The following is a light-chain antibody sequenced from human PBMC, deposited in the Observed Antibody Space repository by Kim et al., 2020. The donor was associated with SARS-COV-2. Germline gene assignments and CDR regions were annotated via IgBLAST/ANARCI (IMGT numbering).Light chain of an antibody. CDR1: SSNIRSNT. Sequence: GQSVPISCAESSSNIRSNTVTWDQQLPGTTPNPLIYSTNQRTSGVPDRCSGSRSGTSASLAISGLQSEDEADYYCASWDDSLTGVVFGGGTQLTVL. CDR2: STN. J-gene: IGLJ2*01. CDR3: ASWDDSLTGVV. V-gene: IGLV1-44*01.